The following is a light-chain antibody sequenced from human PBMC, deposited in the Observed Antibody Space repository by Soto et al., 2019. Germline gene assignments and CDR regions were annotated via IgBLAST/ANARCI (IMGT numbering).Light chain of an antibody. CDR1: QSVTTW. Sequence: DIQMTQSPSTLSASVGDRVTITCRASQSVTTWLAWYQQKPGKAPKVLIYKASNLHSGVPSRFSGSGSGTEFTLTISSLQPDDFATYYCQQYNTLSPYTFGQGTKLEIK. J-gene: IGKJ2*01. CDR3: QQYNTLSPYT. CDR2: KAS. V-gene: IGKV1-5*03.